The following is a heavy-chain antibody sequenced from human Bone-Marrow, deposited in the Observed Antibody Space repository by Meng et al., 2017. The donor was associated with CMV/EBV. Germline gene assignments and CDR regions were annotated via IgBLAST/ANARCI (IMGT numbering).Heavy chain of an antibody. D-gene: IGHD3-10*01. CDR3: ARDSSGLLWFGELAAEWYYFDY. V-gene: IGHV1-2*02. Sequence: ASVKVSCKASGYTFTSYGISWVRQAPGQGLEWMGWINPNSGGTNYAQKFQGRVTMTRDTSISTAYMELSRLRSDDTAVYYCARDSSGLLWFGELAAEWYYFDYWGQGTLVTVSS. CDR2: INPNSGGT. J-gene: IGHJ4*02. CDR1: GYTFTSYG.